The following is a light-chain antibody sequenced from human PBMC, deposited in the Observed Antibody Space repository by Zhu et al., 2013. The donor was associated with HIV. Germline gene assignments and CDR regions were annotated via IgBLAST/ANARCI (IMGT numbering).Light chain of an antibody. J-gene: IGLJ2*01. Sequence: SYELTQPPSVSVSPGQTARITCSGDALPKQYAYWYQQKPGQAPVLVIYKDSERPSGIPERFSGSRSGNTTSLTITGAQAEDDVDHYCNSWDTGGNHPVLGGGTKLTVL. CDR1: ALPKQY. V-gene: IGLV3-25*02. CDR3: NSWDTGGNHPV. CDR2: KDS.